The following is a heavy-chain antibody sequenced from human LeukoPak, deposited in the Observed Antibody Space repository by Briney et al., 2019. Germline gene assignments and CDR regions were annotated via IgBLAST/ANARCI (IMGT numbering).Heavy chain of an antibody. D-gene: IGHD6-19*01. J-gene: IGHJ6*03. CDR2: LDWNGANT. CDR1: GFTFDDFA. Sequence: SGGSLRLSCAASGFTFDDFAMHWVRQGPGKGLEWVTGLDWNGANTGYADSVKGRFTISRDNAKNSLYLQMNSLRAEDTAVYYCARDLVAVAGTYYMDVWGKGTTVTVSS. CDR3: ARDLVAVAGTYYMDV. V-gene: IGHV3-9*01.